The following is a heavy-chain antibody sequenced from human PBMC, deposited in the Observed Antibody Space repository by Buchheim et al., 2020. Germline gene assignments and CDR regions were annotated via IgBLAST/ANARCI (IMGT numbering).Heavy chain of an antibody. CDR1: GFTFSSYA. CDR3: AKRADGYYDYVWGSFSGGYFDY. D-gene: IGHD3-16*01. Sequence: EVQLLESGGGLVQPGGSLRLSCAASGFTFSSYAMSWVRQAPGKGLEWVSAISGSGGSTYYADSVKGRFTISRDNSKNTLYPQMNSLRAEDTAVYYCAKRADGYYDYVWGSFSGGYFDYWGQGTL. J-gene: IGHJ4*02. CDR2: ISGSGGST. V-gene: IGHV3-23*01.